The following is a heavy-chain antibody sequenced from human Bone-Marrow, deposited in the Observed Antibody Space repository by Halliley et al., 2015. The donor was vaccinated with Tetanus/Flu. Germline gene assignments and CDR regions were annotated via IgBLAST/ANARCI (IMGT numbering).Heavy chain of an antibody. CDR2: ITTDDSTT. CDR3: VKETHGDPEGAFDV. Sequence: YVAGITTDDSTTFYADPVKGRFTISRDMSKDTLYLQMNSLRADDMAVYYCVKETHGDPEGAFDVWDQGTVITVSS. J-gene: IGHJ3*01. D-gene: IGHD4-17*01. V-gene: IGHV3-64D*06.